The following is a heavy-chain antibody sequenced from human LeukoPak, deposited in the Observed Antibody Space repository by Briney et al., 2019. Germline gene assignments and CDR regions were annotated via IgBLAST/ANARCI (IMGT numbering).Heavy chain of an antibody. CDR3: ARFVYAFDI. V-gene: IGHV3-7*01. J-gene: IGHJ3*02. CDR2: IKQDGSEK. Sequence: GGSLRLSCAASGFTFSSYWMSWVRQAPGKGLEWVANIKQDGSEKYYVDSVKGRFTVSRDNAKNSLYLQMNSLGAEDTVVYYCARFVYAFDIWGQGTMVTVSS. CDR1: GFTFSSYW.